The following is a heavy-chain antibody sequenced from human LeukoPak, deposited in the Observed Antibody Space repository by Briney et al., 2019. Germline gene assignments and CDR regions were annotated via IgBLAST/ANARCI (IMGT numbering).Heavy chain of an antibody. D-gene: IGHD6-13*01. CDR3: ARDVAAAGPFDP. CDR1: GYIFTSYY. V-gene: IGHV1-46*01. CDR2: INPSGGST. J-gene: IGHJ5*02. Sequence: GASVKVFCKASGYIFTSYYMHWVRQAPGQGLEWMGIINPSGGSTSYAQKFQGRVTMTRDTSTSTVYMELSSLRSEDTAVYYCARDVAAAGPFDPWGQGTLVTVSS.